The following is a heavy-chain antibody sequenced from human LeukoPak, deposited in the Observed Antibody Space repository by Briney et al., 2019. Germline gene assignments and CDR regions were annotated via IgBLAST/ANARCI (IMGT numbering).Heavy chain of an antibody. CDR3: ACLSSNGRRAFDI. J-gene: IGHJ3*02. V-gene: IGHV4-59*08. Sequence: SETLSLTCTVSGGSISSYYWTWIRQPPGKGLEWVGYIYYSGNINHNPSLKSRVTISVDTSKSQFSLKLSSVTAADTAVYYCACLSSNGRRAFDIWGQGTMVTVSS. D-gene: IGHD2-8*01. CDR2: IYYSGNI. CDR1: GGSISSYY.